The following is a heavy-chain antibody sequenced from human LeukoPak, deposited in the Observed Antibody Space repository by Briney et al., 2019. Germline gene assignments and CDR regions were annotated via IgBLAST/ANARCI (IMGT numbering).Heavy chain of an antibody. D-gene: IGHD6-13*01. CDR1: GGTFSSYA. CDR2: IIPIFGTA. Sequence: SVKVSCKASGGTFSSYAISWVRQAPGQGLEWMGGIIPIFGTANYAQKFQGRVTITTDESTSTAYMELSSLRSEDTAVYYCARNQYSSSWKTPYYYYYYMDVWGKGTTVTVSS. CDR3: ARNQYSSSWKTPYYYYYYMDV. J-gene: IGHJ6*03. V-gene: IGHV1-69*05.